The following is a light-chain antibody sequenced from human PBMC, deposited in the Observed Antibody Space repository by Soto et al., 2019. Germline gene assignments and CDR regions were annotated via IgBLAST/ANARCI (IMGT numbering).Light chain of an antibody. V-gene: IGKV1D-12*01. CDR1: QAVGRW. Sequence: DIQMTQSPSSLSASVGDTVTITCRSSQAVGRWLSWYQQKPGKAPKILIFAASSLQSGVPSRFSGSGSGTDFTLTITSLQSEDFATYYCQHAKSFPVTFGQGTRLEIK. J-gene: IGKJ5*01. CDR3: QHAKSFPVT. CDR2: AAS.